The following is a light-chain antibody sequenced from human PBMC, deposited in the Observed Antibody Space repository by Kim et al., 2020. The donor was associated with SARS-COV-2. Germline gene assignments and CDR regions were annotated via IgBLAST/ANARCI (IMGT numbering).Light chain of an antibody. V-gene: IGLV3-9*01. Sequence: SYELTQPLSVSVALGQTARITRRGNNIGGKSVHWYQQKPGQAPVLVIYRDSNRPSRIPERFSGSNSGNTDTLTISRAQAGDEADYYCQVWDSSTGVFGTGTKVSVL. CDR2: RDS. CDR1: NIGGKS. J-gene: IGLJ1*01. CDR3: QVWDSSTGV.